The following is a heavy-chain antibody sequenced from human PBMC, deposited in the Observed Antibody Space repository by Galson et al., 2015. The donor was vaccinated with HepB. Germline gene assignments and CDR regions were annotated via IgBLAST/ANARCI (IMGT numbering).Heavy chain of an antibody. CDR3: ARDTMIREFIMTWSFDN. J-gene: IGHJ4*02. V-gene: IGHV7-4-1*02. D-gene: IGHD3-10*01. CDR2: INTNTGKP. Sequence: SCKASGYTFKNYAMNWVRQAPGQGLEWMGWINTNTGKPTYAQGFTRRFVFSLDTSVSTAYLQINSLRPEDTAIYFCARDTMIREFIMTWSFDNWGQGSLVTVSS. CDR1: GYTFKNYA.